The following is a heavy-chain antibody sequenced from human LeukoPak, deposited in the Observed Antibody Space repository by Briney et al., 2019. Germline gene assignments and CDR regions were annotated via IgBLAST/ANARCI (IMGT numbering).Heavy chain of an antibody. CDR3: AKDLTTVTSQGDY. CDR2: IKQDGSEK. CDR1: GFTFSSYW. Sequence: GGSLRLSCAASGFTFSSYWMSWIRQDPGKGLEWVANIKQDGSEKYYVDSVKGRFTISRDNAKNSLYLQMSSLRGEDTAVYYCAKDLTTVTSQGDYWGQGTLVTVS. V-gene: IGHV3-7*01. J-gene: IGHJ4*02. D-gene: IGHD4-17*01.